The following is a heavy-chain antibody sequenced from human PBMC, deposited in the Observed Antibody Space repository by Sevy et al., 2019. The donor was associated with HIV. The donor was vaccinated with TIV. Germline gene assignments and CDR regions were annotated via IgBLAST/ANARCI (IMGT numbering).Heavy chain of an antibody. CDR1: GFNFSNFA. D-gene: IGHD5-18*01. J-gene: IGHJ4*02. Sequence: GGSLRLSCAASGFNFSNFAMGWVRQAPGKGLDWISVISGTGDYKYYADSVKGRFTISRDKSKDTRFLQMNSLGFEDTAIFYCAKKMGGGSGMAFLVDYWGQGTLVTVSS. CDR2: ISGTGDYK. CDR3: AKKMGGGSGMAFLVDY. V-gene: IGHV3-23*01.